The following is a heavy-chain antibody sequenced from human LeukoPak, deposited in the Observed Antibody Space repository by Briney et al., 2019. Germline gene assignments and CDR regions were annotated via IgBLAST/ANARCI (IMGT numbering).Heavy chain of an antibody. CDR3: ARGYFSSWYCNWFDP. Sequence: SETLSLTCGVYDESFSGYYWSWLRQPPGKGLEWIGEINQSGSTYYNPSLKSRVTMSEDTSKNQFSLNLSSVTAADTAVYYCARGYFSSWYCNWFDPWGQGTLVAVSS. CDR2: INQSGST. D-gene: IGHD6-13*01. CDR1: DESFSGYY. V-gene: IGHV4-34*01. J-gene: IGHJ5*02.